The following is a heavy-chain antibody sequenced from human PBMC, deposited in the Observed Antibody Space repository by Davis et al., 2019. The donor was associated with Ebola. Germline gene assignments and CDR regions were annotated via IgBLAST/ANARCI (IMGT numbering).Heavy chain of an antibody. CDR1: GFTFSSYA. V-gene: IGHV3-23*01. CDR2: ISGSGGST. Sequence: GESLKISCAASGFTFSSYAMSWVRQAPGKGLEWVSAISGSGGSTYYAGSVKGRFTISRDNSKNTLYLQMNSLRVEDTAVYYCARHDYGDSHFDYWGQGTLVTVSS. J-gene: IGHJ4*02. D-gene: IGHD4-17*01. CDR3: ARHDYGDSHFDY.